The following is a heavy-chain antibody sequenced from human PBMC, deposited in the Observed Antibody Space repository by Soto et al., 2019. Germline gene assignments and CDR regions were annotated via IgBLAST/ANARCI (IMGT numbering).Heavy chain of an antibody. Sequence: SETLSLTCNVSGGSISNYYWNWIRQHPGKRLEWIGYISDSGSTTYNPSLMSRVTISAYMSKNQVSLKVKSVAAADTAISYCARARLVGLTTWDYFDCRGRGTRIVFSS. CDR1: GGSISNYY. CDR2: ISDSGST. CDR3: ARARLVGLTTWDYFDC. J-gene: IGHJ4*02. D-gene: IGHD1-1*01. V-gene: IGHV4-59*01.